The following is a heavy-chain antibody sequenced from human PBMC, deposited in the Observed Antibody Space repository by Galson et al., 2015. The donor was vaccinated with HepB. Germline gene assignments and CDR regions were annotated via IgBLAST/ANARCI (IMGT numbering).Heavy chain of an antibody. CDR1: GYTFTGYY. Sequence: SVKVSCKASGYTFTGYYMHWVRQAPGQGLEWMGWINPNSGGTNYAQKFQGRVTKTRDTSISTAYMELSRLRSDDTAVYYCARELAYCGGDCYGGGYYYGMDVWGQGTTVTVSS. CDR2: INPNSGGT. CDR3: ARELAYCGGDCYGGGYYYGMDV. D-gene: IGHD2-21*02. J-gene: IGHJ6*02. V-gene: IGHV1-2*02.